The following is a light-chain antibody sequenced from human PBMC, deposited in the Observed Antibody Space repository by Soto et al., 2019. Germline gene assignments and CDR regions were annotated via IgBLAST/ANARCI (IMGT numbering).Light chain of an antibody. CDR3: QRYGSSRVLT. CDR1: QSISSSY. J-gene: IGKJ4*01. V-gene: IGKV3-20*01. CDR2: GAS. Sequence: EIVLTQSPGTLSLSPGERATLSCRASQSISSSYLAWYQQKPGQAPRLLIYGASSRATGIPDRFSGSGSGTDFTLTISRLEPEDFAVYYCQRYGSSRVLTFGGGTKVEIK.